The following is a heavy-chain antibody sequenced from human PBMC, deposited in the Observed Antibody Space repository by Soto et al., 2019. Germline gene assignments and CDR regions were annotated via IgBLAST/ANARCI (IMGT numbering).Heavy chain of an antibody. CDR3: ARQSVTFDWLSLDDY. Sequence: SETLSLTCTVSGGSISSSSYYWGWIRQPPGKGLEWIGSIYYSGSTYYNPSLKSRVTISVDTSKNQFSLKLSSVTAADTAVYYCARQSVTFDWLSLDDYWGQGTLVTVSS. CDR2: IYYSGST. D-gene: IGHD3-9*01. J-gene: IGHJ4*02. CDR1: GGSISSSSYY. V-gene: IGHV4-39*01.